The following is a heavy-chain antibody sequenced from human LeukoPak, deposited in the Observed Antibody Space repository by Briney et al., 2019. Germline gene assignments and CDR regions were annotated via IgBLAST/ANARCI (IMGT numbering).Heavy chain of an antibody. CDR3: ARDGLGYCSGGSCYDYYYYMDV. CDR1: GYTFTSYD. J-gene: IGHJ6*03. CDR2: MNPYSGNT. V-gene: IGHV1-8*01. D-gene: IGHD2-15*01. Sequence: ASVKVSCKASGYTFTSYDINWVRQATGQGLEWMGWMNPYSGNTGYAQKFQGRVTMTRNTSISTAYMELSSLRSEDTAVYYCARDGLGYCSGGSCYDYYYYMDVWGKGTTVTVSS.